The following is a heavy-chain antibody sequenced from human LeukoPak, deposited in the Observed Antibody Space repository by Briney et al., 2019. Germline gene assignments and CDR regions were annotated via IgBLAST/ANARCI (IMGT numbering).Heavy chain of an antibody. V-gene: IGHV3-13*01. CDR2: IGTAGDT. J-gene: IGHJ4*02. CDR3: ARGSGSYYGFDY. Sequence: GGSLRLSCAASGFTFSSYDMHWVRQATGKGLEWVSAIGTAGDTYYPGSVKGRFTISRENAKNFLYLQMNSLRAGDTAVYYCARGSGSYYGFDYWGQGILVTVSS. D-gene: IGHD1-26*01. CDR1: GFTFSSYD.